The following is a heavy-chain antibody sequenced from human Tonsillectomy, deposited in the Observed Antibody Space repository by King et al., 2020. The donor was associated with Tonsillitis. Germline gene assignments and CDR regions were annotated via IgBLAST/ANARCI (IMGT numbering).Heavy chain of an antibody. CDR1: GFTFSSYA. CDR3: ASFGMWDVSVVISPLDY. Sequence: VQLVESGGGVVQPGRSLRLSCAASGFTFSSYAMHWVRQAPGKGLEWVAVISYDGSNKYYADSVKGRFTISRDNSKNTLYLQMNSLRAEDTAVYYCASFGMWDVSVVISPLDYWGQGTLVTVSS. J-gene: IGHJ4*02. D-gene: IGHD3-22*01. CDR2: ISYDGSNK. V-gene: IGHV3-30*04.